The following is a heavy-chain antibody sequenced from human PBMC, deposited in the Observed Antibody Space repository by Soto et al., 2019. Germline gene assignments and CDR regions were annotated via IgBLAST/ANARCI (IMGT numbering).Heavy chain of an antibody. CDR3: ARAFCGSSRFCYYPTLFDY. V-gene: IGHV4-31*03. CDR2: IYYSGST. D-gene: IGHD3-22*01. J-gene: IGHJ4*02. CDR1: GGSISSGGYY. Sequence: PSETLSLTCTVSGGSISSGGYYWSWIRQHPGKGLEWIGYIYYSGSTYYNPSLKSRVTISVDTSKNQFSLKLSSVTAADTAVYYCARAFCGSSRFCYYPTLFDYWGQGTLVTVSS.